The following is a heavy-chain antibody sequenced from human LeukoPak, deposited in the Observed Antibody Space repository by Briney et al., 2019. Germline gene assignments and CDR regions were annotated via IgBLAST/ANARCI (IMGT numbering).Heavy chain of an antibody. CDR3: ARESLLWFGELSSPFDY. Sequence: GGSLRLSCAASGFTFSSYEMNWVRQAPGKGLEWVSYISSSGSTIYYADSVKGRFTISRDNAKNSLYLQMNSLRAEDTAVYYCARESLLWFGELSSPFDYWGQGTLVAVSS. D-gene: IGHD3-10*01. CDR2: ISSSGSTI. CDR1: GFTFSSYE. V-gene: IGHV3-48*03. J-gene: IGHJ4*02.